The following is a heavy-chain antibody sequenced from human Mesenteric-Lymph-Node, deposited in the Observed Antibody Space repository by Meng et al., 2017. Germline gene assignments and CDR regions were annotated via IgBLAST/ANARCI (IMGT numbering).Heavy chain of an antibody. Sequence: QVPRQDRGPGLVTPSKTLFLPCTVAGGSISNNYWSWIRQPPGKGLEWIGFIYYSGSTTYNPPLKSRVSISVDTSKNQFSLNLSSVTAADTAVYYCARHLEGYYSSKGYSSFDPWGQGTLVTVSS. CDR2: IYYSGST. J-gene: IGHJ5*02. CDR3: ARHLEGYYSSKGYSSFDP. D-gene: IGHD2-2*01. CDR1: GGSISNNY. V-gene: IGHV4-59*08.